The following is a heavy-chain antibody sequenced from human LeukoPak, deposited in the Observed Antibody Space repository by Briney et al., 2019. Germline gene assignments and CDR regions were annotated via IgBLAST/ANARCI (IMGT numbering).Heavy chain of an antibody. D-gene: IGHD3-22*01. CDR3: AVDTYYYDSSGYYQSSFDY. CDR1: GYTFTSYY. V-gene: IGHV1-18*04. J-gene: IGHJ4*02. Sequence: ASVKVSCKASGYTFTSYYMHWVRQAPGQGLEWMGWISAYNGNTNYAQKLQGRVTMTTDTSTSTAYMELRSLRSDDTAVYYCAVDTYYYDSSGYYQSSFDYWGQGTLVTVSS. CDR2: ISAYNGNT.